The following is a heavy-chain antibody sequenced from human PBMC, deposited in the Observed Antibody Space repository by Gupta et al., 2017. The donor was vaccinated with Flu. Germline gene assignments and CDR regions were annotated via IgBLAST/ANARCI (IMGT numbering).Heavy chain of an antibody. V-gene: IGHV4-4*07. J-gene: IGHJ6*02. D-gene: IGHD2-15*01. CDR3: ARDGAASYYYYGMDV. CDR2: IYTSGST. Sequence: QVQLQESGPGLVKPSETLSLTCTVSGGSTSSYYWRWIRQPAGKGLEWIGRIYTSGSTNYNPSLKSRVTMSVDTSKNQFSLKLSSVTAADTAVYYCARDGAASYYYYGMDVWGQGTTVTVSS. CDR1: GGSTSSYY.